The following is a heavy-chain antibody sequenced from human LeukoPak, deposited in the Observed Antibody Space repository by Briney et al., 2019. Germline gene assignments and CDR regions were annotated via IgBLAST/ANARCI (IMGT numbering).Heavy chain of an antibody. D-gene: IGHD6-13*01. J-gene: IGHJ5*02. CDR2: TRHDGISK. CDR3: AKRKAIAAAGADWFDP. Sequence: GGSLRLSCATSGFTFSTYDMHWVRQAPGKGLEWVAFTRHDGISKYYADSVKGRFTISRDNFKNTLYLQMNSLRAEDTAVYYCAKRKAIAAAGADWFDPWGQGTLVTVSS. CDR1: GFTFSTYD. V-gene: IGHV3-30*02.